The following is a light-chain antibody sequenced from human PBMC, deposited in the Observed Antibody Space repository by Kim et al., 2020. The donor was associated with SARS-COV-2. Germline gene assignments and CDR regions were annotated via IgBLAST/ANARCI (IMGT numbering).Light chain of an antibody. CDR1: QSLVHSDGNTY. CDR3: VQGTYWPYT. Sequence: DVVMTQSPLSLPVTLGQPASISCRSSQSLVHSDGNTYLNWFQQRPGQSPRRLIYKVSNRDSGVPDRFSGSGSGTDFTLKISRVEAEDVGVYYCVQGTYWPYTFGQGTKLEI. CDR2: KVS. J-gene: IGKJ2*01. V-gene: IGKV2-30*02.